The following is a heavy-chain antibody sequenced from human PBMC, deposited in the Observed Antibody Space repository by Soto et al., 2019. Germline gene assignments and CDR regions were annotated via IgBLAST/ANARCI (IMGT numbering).Heavy chain of an antibody. V-gene: IGHV1-3*01. Sequence: ASVKVSCKASGYTFTSYAMNWVRQAPGQRLEWMGWINAGNGNTKYSQKFQGRVTITRDTSASTAYMELSSLRSEDTAVYYCARDEEYSYGNTCGQGTLVIVSS. CDR1: GYTFTSYA. CDR2: INAGNGNT. CDR3: ARDEEYSYGNT. D-gene: IGHD5-18*01. J-gene: IGHJ5*02.